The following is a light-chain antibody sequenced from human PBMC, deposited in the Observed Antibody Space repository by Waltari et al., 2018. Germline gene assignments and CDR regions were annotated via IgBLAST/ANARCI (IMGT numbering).Light chain of an antibody. V-gene: IGKV1-39*01. CDR2: VAS. Sequence: DIQMTQSPSSLSASAEDKLTITCRASQPISYYLNWYQQLPGRAPKPLIHVASSLQTGVPSRFSGSGSGTNFTLTISSLQPEDFATYICQQSYSLPYTFGQGT. CDR1: QPISYY. J-gene: IGKJ2*01. CDR3: QQSYSLPYT.